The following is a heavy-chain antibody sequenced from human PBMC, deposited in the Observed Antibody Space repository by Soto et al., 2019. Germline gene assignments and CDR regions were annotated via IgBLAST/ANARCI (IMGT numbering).Heavy chain of an antibody. D-gene: IGHD6-6*01. CDR3: ARNPTWDSSSYDY. CDR2: INHSGST. CDR1: GGSFSGYY. V-gene: IGHV4-34*01. Sequence: SETLSLTCAVYGGSFSGYYWSWIRHPPGKGLEWIGEINHSGSTNYNPSLKSRVTISVDTSKNQFSLKLSSVTAADTAVYYCARNPTWDSSSYDYWGQGTLVTVSS. J-gene: IGHJ4*02.